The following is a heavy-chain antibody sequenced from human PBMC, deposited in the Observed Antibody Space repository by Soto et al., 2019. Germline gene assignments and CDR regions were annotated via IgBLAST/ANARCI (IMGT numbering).Heavy chain of an antibody. V-gene: IGHV3-74*01. CDR3: ARDIDSST. Sequence: EVPLVESGGGLVQPGGSLRLSCAASGFTFSNNWMHWVRQAPGKGLVWVSRINSDGSTTNYADSVKGRFIVSRDNAKNTLFLQMNSLRAEDTAMYYCARDIDSSTWGQGTLVTVSS. D-gene: IGHD6-13*01. CDR1: GFTFSNNW. CDR2: INSDGSTT. J-gene: IGHJ5*02.